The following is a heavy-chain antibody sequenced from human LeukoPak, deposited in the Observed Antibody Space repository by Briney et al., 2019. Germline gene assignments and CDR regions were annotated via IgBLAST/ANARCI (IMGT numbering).Heavy chain of an antibody. D-gene: IGHD5-12*01. V-gene: IGHV3-30*18. CDR1: GFTFSNYA. Sequence: HPGRSLRLSRAASGFTFSNYAIHWVRQAPGKGLEWVAVISYDGSNKYYADSVKGRFTISRDNSKNTVYLQMNSLRPEETAVYYCAKDRVATIKGVYYFDYWGQGTLVTVSS. CDR3: AKDRVATIKGVYYFDY. J-gene: IGHJ4*02. CDR2: ISYDGSNK.